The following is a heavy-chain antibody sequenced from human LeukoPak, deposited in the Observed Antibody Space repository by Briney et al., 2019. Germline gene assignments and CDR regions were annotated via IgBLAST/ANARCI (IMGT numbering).Heavy chain of an antibody. CDR1: GFTFSRHW. CDR2: IKKDGSEK. J-gene: IGHJ4*02. CDR3: ARGTGREAFR. V-gene: IGHV3-7*01. Sequence: GGSLRLSCAASGFTFSRHWMSWVRQAPGKGLEWVANIKKDGSEKYYVDSVKGRFTISRDNTKNSLFLQMNSLRAEDTAVYYCARGTGREAFRWGQGTLVTVSS. D-gene: IGHD3-3*02.